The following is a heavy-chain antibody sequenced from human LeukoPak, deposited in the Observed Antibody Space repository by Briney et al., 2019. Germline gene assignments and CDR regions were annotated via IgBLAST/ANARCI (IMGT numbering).Heavy chain of an antibody. J-gene: IGHJ3*02. CDR2: INSDGSST. D-gene: IGHD2-21*02. V-gene: IGHV3-74*01. Sequence: GGSLRLSCAASGFTFSSYWMHWVRQAPGKGLVWVSRINSDGSSTSYADSVKSRFTISRDNAKNTLYLQMNSLRAEDTAVYHCARRLAYCGGDCYSFAFDIWGQGTMVTVSS. CDR1: GFTFSSYW. CDR3: ARRLAYCGGDCYSFAFDI.